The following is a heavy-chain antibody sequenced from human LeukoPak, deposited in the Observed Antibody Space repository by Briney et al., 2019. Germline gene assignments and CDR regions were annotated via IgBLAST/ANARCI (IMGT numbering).Heavy chain of an antibody. CDR2: ISYDGNEK. V-gene: IGHV3-30*03. D-gene: IGHD6-13*01. CDR3: ARGDRGTAAGNNWFNP. J-gene: IGHJ5*02. Sequence: GGALRLSWAASGFTFSSYSMNWVRQTPGKGPEGVADISYDGNEKYQVDSVKGRFTIARDNTKNTLYLRMNSLRVEDTAVYYCARGDRGTAAGNNWFNPWGQGTLVSVSS. CDR1: GFTFSSYS.